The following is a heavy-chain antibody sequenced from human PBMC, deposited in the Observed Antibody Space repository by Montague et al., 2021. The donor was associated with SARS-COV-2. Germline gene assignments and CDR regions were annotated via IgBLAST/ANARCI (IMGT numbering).Heavy chain of an antibody. CDR2: INHSGST. D-gene: IGHD6-19*01. CDR3: ARGSRQWLVRPPHYYYFDY. Sequence: SETLSLTCAAYGGSFSGYYWSWIRQPPGKGLEWIGEINHSGSTNYNPSLKSRVTISVDTSKNQFPLKLSSVTAADTAVYYCARGSRQWLVRPPHYYYFDYWGQGTLVTVSS. V-gene: IGHV4-34*01. J-gene: IGHJ4*02. CDR1: GGSFSGYY.